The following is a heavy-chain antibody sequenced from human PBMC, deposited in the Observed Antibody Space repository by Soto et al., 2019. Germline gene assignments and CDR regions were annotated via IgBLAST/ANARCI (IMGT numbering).Heavy chain of an antibody. CDR2: IGTAGDT. Sequence: GGSLRLSCAASGFTFSRYDMHWVRQATGKSLEWVSAIGTAGDTYYPGSVKGRFTISRENAKNSLYLQMNSLRAGDTAVYYCTRSPVLVRGVRAFDFWGQGILVTVYS. V-gene: IGHV3-13*01. D-gene: IGHD3-10*01. J-gene: IGHJ4*02. CDR3: TRSPVLVRGVRAFDF. CDR1: GFTFSRYD.